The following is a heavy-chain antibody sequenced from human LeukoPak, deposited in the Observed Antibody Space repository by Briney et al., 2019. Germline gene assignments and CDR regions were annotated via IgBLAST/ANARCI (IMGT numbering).Heavy chain of an antibody. CDR3: AGGSGWYGGAFDI. D-gene: IGHD6-19*01. V-gene: IGHV4-34*01. CDR2: LNHSGST. CDR1: GGSFSGYY. J-gene: IGHJ3*02. Sequence: SETLSLTCAVYGGSFSGYYWSWIRQPPGKGLEWSGELNHSGSTNYNPPLKRRVTISVDTSKNQFSLKLSSVTAADTAVYYCAGGSGWYGGAFDIWGQGTMVTVSS.